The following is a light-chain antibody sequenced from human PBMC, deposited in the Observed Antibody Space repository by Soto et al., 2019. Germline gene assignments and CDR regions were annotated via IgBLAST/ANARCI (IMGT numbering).Light chain of an antibody. CDR3: QRYGSSPLA. CDR1: QSVSSTY. CDR2: GAS. J-gene: IGKJ4*01. Sequence: EIVLTQSPGTLSLSPGERATLCCRASQSVSSTYLAWYQQKPGQAPRLLIYGASSRATGIPDRFSGSGSGTDFTLTISSLEPEDFAVYYCQRYGSSPLAFGGGTKVEIK. V-gene: IGKV3-20*01.